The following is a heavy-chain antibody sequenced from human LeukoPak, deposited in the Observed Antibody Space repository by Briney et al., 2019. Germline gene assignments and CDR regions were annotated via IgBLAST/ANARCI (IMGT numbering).Heavy chain of an antibody. D-gene: IGHD4-23*01. CDR2: INPSGGST. Sequence: ASVKVSCKASGYTFTSYYMHWVQQAPGQGLGWMGIINPSGGSTSYAQKFQGRVTMTRDTSTSTVYTELSSLRSEDTAVYYCARSHQINKINGGNSGIGYWGQGTLVTVSS. CDR1: GYTFTSYY. J-gene: IGHJ4*02. V-gene: IGHV1-46*01. CDR3: ARSHQINKINGGNSGIGY.